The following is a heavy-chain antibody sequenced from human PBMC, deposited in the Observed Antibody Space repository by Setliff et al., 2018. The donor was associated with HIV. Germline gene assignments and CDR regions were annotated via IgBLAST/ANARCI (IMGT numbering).Heavy chain of an antibody. V-gene: IGHV2-70*17. J-gene: IGHJ6*03. CDR3: ARDTVVVRDYYYMDV. CDR2: VDWGDNR. D-gene: IGHD2-15*01. CDR1: GFSLTTSGMC. Sequence: PTLVNPTQTLTLTCTLSGFSLTTSGMCVSWIRQPPGKALEWLARVDWGDNRFYNSSLRTRLTISKDTSKNHVVLTMTNMDPVDTATYYCARDTVVVRDYYYMDVWGKGTTVTVSS.